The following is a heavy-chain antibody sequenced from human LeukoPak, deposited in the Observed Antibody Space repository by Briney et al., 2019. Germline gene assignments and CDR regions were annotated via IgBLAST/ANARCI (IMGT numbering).Heavy chain of an antibody. D-gene: IGHD4-11*01. V-gene: IGHV3-7*01. CDR2: IKQDGSEK. CDR1: GFIIISYR. Sequence: GGSLRLSCAASGFIIISYRMSWVRQAPGKGLEWVANIKQDGSEKYYVDSVKGRFTISRDNAKNSLYLQMNSLRAEDTAVYYCAREQYYFDYWGQGTLVTVSS. J-gene: IGHJ4*02. CDR3: AREQYYFDY.